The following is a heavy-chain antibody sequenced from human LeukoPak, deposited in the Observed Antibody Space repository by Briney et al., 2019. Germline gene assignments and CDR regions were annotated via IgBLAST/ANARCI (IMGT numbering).Heavy chain of an antibody. J-gene: IGHJ6*02. D-gene: IGHD3-10*01. V-gene: IGHV3-66*01. Sequence: GGSLRLSCAASGFTVSSNYMSWVRQAPGKGLEWVSVIYSGGSTYYADSVKGRFTISRDNSKNTLYLQMNSLRAEDTAVYYCARDKNGSGSYVYYYYGMDVWGQGTTVTVSS. CDR2: IYSGGST. CDR3: ARDKNGSGSYVYYYYGMDV. CDR1: GFTVSSNY.